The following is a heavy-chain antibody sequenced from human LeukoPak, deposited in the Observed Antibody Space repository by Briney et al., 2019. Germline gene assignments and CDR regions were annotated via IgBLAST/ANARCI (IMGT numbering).Heavy chain of an antibody. J-gene: IGHJ4*02. V-gene: IGHV6-1*01. Sequence: SQALSLTCAISGDSVSSNSAAWNWIRQSPSRGLEWLGRTYYRSKWYNDYAVSVKSRITINPDTSKNQFSLQLNSVTPEDTAVYYCARDQLWPLMAGGYNFDYWGQGTLVTVSS. CDR2: TYYRSKWYN. CDR3: ARDQLWPLMAGGYNFDY. CDR1: GDSVSSNSAA. D-gene: IGHD5-24*01.